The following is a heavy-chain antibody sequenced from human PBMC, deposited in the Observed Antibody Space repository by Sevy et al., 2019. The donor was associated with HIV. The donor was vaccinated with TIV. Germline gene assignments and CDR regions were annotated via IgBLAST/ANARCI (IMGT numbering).Heavy chain of an antibody. V-gene: IGHV1-18*01. J-gene: IGHJ4*02. CDR1: GYTFTSYG. CDR2: ISAYNGNT. Sequence: ASMKVSCKASGYTFTSYGISWVRQAPGQGLEWMGWISAYNGNTNYAQKLQGRVTMTTDTSTSTAYMELRRLRSDDTAVYYCARVSRIQLWFDYWGQGTLVTVFS. CDR3: ARVSRIQLWFDY. D-gene: IGHD5-18*01.